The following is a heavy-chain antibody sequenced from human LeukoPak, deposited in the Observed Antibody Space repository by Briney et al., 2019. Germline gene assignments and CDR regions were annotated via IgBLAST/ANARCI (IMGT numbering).Heavy chain of an antibody. CDR3: ARHPSAEDIVATIYPDY. Sequence: GESLKTSCKGSGYSFTSYWIGWVRQMPGKGLEWMGIIYPGDSDTRYSPSFQGQVTISADKSISTAYLQWSSLKASDTAMYYCARHPSAEDIVATIYPDYWGQGTLVTVSS. D-gene: IGHD5-12*01. J-gene: IGHJ4*02. CDR2: IYPGDSDT. V-gene: IGHV5-51*01. CDR1: GYSFTSYW.